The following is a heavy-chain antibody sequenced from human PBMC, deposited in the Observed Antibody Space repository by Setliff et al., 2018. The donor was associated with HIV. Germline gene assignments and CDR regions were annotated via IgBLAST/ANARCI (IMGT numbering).Heavy chain of an antibody. CDR2: IIPILGIA. D-gene: IGHD3-22*01. V-gene: IGHV1-69*10. Sequence: GASVKVSCKASGGTFSSYAISWVRQAPGQGLEWMGGIIPILGIANYAQKFQGRVTITADKSTSTAYMELSSLRSEDTAVYYCARDWVDDSKTYGMDVWGQGTTVTVSS. CDR3: ARDWVDDSKTYGMDV. CDR1: GGTFSSYA. J-gene: IGHJ6*02.